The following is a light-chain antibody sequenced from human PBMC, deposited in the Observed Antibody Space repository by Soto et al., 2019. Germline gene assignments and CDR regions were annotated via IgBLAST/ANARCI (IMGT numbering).Light chain of an antibody. J-gene: IGKJ3*01. V-gene: IGKV3-11*01. Sequence: EIVLTQSPATLSLSLGERATLSCRASQSIGSYLAWYQHKLGQPPRLLIYDASNRATGIPVRFSGSGSGTGFTLTISSLEPEDFAVYYCQQRSTWPPFSFGPGTKVDIK. CDR3: QQRSTWPPFS. CDR2: DAS. CDR1: QSIGSY.